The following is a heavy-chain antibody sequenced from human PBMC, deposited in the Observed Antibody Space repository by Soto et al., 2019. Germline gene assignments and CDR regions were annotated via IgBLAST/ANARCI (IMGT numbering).Heavy chain of an antibody. J-gene: IGHJ5*01. V-gene: IGHV4-30-4*01. Sequence: SETLSLTCSVSGDSISSVDYFWAWIRQPPGQALEYIGYIYKSATTYYNPSFESRVAISLDTSKSQFSLNVTSVTAADTAVYFCARGRYCLTGRCFPNWFDSWGQGTLVTVSS. CDR2: IYKSATT. CDR1: GDSISSVDYF. CDR3: ARGRYCLTGRCFPNWFDS. D-gene: IGHD2-15*01.